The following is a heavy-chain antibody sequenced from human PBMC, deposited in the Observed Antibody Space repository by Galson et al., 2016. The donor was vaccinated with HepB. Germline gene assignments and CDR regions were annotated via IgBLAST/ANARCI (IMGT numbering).Heavy chain of an antibody. CDR1: GFTFRNYG. D-gene: IGHD2-2*01. CDR2: ISRSGDST. V-gene: IGHV3-23*01. J-gene: IGHJ6*04. CDR3: VQGSTAPAV. Sequence: SLRLSCAASGFTFRNYGMTWVRQAPGKGLEVVSSISRSGDSTDYADSVKGRFTISRDNSQNTLSLQMNSLTADDTAIYYCVQGSTAPAVWGKGTTVTVSS.